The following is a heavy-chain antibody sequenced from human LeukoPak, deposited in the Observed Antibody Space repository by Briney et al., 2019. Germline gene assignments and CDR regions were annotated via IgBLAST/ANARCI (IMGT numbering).Heavy chain of an antibody. J-gene: IGHJ4*02. CDR2: ISFNGNDK. D-gene: IGHD3-10*01. CDR3: ARVYGSEIDY. V-gene: IGHV3-30*04. Sequence: GGSLRLSCAGSGFGLGSYNTYWIRQAPGKGLEWVTLISFNGNDKKYADSVKGRFTVSRDNSRNTVFLQMNSLRPEDTGLYYCARVYGSEIDYWGQGTQVIVSS. CDR1: GFGLGSYN.